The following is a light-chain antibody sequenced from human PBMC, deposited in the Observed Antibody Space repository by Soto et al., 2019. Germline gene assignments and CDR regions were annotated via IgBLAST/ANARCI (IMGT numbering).Light chain of an antibody. V-gene: IGKV1-27*01. Sequence: DIQMTQSPSSLSASIGDRVTITCRASQDISNYLAWYQQEPGKVPKLLIYAASTLQPGVPSRFSGSGSGTDFTLTVSSLQPEDVATYYCQKYDSVPFTFGPGTTVDIK. J-gene: IGKJ3*01. CDR3: QKYDSVPFT. CDR1: QDISNY. CDR2: AAS.